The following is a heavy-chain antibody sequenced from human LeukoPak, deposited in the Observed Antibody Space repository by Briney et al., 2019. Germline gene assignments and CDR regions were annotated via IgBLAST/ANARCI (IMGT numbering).Heavy chain of an antibody. CDR1: GGSFSGYY. CDR3: ARAWYYYDSSGYYPFDY. Sequence: PSETQSLTCAVSGGSFSGYYWSWIRQPPGKGLEWIGEINHSGSTNYNPSLKSRVTISVDTSKNQFSLKLSSVTAADTAVYYCARAWYYYDSSGYYPFDYWGQGTLVTVSS. D-gene: IGHD3-22*01. CDR2: INHSGST. J-gene: IGHJ4*02. V-gene: IGHV4-34*01.